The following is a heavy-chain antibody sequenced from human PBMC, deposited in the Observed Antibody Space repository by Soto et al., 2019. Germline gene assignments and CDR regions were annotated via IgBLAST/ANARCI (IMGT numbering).Heavy chain of an antibody. V-gene: IGHV3-23*04. CDR2: ISGSGGST. Sequence: EVQLVESGGGLVQPGGSLRLSCAVSGFTFGSYWMNWVRLIPGKGLEWVSAISGSGGSTYYADSVKGRFTISRDNSKNTLYLQMNSVRAEDTAVYYCAKDPNCGGDCYSDYWGQGTLVTVSS. CDR1: GFTFGSYW. D-gene: IGHD2-21*02. J-gene: IGHJ4*02. CDR3: AKDPNCGGDCYSDY.